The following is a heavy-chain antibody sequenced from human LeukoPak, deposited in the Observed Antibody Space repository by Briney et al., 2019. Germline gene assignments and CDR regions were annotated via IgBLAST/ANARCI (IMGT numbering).Heavy chain of an antibody. D-gene: IGHD2-21*02. CDR3: AKHLLVVVTAAPFDY. CDR1: GFTFSSYA. Sequence: GGSLRLSCAASGFTFSSYAMSWVRQAPGKGPEWVSAISGSGGSTYYADSVKGRFTISRDNSKNTLYLQMNSLRAEDTAVYYCAKHLLVVVTAAPFDYWGQGTLVTVSS. CDR2: ISGSGGST. J-gene: IGHJ4*02. V-gene: IGHV3-23*01.